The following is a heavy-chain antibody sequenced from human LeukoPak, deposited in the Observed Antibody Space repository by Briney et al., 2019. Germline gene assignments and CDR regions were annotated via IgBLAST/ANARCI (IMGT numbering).Heavy chain of an antibody. Sequence: SVKVSCKASGGTFSSYAIIWVRQAPGQGLEWMGRIIPILAIANYAQKFQGRVTITADKSTSTAYMELSSLRSEDTAVYYCARDHVPFFDDGDNWFDPWGQGTLVTVSS. CDR1: GGTFSSYA. D-gene: IGHD3-16*01. CDR2: IIPILAIA. V-gene: IGHV1-69*04. CDR3: ARDHVPFFDDGDNWFDP. J-gene: IGHJ5*02.